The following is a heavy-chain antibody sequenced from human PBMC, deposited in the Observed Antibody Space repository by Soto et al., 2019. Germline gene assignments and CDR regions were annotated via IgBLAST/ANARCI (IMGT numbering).Heavy chain of an antibody. D-gene: IGHD2-2*01. J-gene: IGHJ5*02. V-gene: IGHV3-23*01. CDR1: GFTFSSYA. Sequence: GSLRLSCAASGFTFSSYAMSWVRQAPGKGLEWVSAISGSGGSTYYADSVKGRFTISRDNSKNTLYLQMNSLRAEDTAVYYCAKAIPDIVVVPAAIGFDPWGQGTLVTVSS. CDR2: ISGSGGST. CDR3: AKAIPDIVVVPAAIGFDP.